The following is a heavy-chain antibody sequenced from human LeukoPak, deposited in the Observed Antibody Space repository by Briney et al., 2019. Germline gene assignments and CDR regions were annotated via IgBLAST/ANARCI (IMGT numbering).Heavy chain of an antibody. CDR3: ARERDYYDSSGYYS. CDR2: IIPIFGTA. V-gene: IGHV1-69*13. J-gene: IGHJ4*02. Sequence: SVKVSCKASGDTFTSYAISWVQLAPGQGLEWMGGIIPIFGTANYAQKFQGRVTITADESTSTAYMELSSLRSEDTAVYYCARERDYYDSSGYYSWGQGTLVTVSS. D-gene: IGHD3-22*01. CDR1: GDTFTSYA.